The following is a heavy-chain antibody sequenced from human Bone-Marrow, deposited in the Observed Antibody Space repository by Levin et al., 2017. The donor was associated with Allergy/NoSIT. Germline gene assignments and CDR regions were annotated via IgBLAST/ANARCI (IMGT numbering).Heavy chain of an antibody. D-gene: IGHD6-19*01. J-gene: IGHJ6*03. CDR2: IIPIFGTA. V-gene: IGHV1-69*06. Sequence: SVKVSCKASGGTFSSYAISWVRQAPGQGLEWMGGIIPIFGTANYAQKFQGRVTITADKSTSTAYMELSSLRSEDTAVYYCAKSTYIAVAGTYYYYYMDVWGKGTTVTVSS. CDR1: GGTFSSYA. CDR3: AKSTYIAVAGTYYYYYMDV.